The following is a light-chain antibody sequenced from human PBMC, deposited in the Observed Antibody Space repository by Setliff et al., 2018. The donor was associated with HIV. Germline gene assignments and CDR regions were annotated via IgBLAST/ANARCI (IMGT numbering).Light chain of an antibody. CDR1: NSNIGSNT. Sequence: QSVLTQPPSASGTPGQRVTISCSGSNSNIGSNTVNWYQQLPGTAPKLFIYSNDQRPSGVPDRFSGSKSGTSASLAISGLQSEDEANYYCAAWDDRLNGFYVFGTGTKDTVL. V-gene: IGLV1-44*01. J-gene: IGLJ1*01. CDR3: AAWDDRLNGFYV. CDR2: SND.